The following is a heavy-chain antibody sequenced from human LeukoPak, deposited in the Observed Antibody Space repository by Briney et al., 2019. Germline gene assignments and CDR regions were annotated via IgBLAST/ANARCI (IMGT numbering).Heavy chain of an antibody. V-gene: IGHV3-74*01. CDR1: GFTFSNYW. J-gene: IGHJ4*02. CDR3: AKSRWATAGTDY. D-gene: IGHD6-13*01. Sequence: PGGSLRLSCAASGFTFSNYWMHWVRQAPGKGLVWVSRISSDGSSTSYADSVKARFTISRDNAKNTLYLQVNSLRAEDTAVYYCAKSRWATAGTDYWGQGTLVTVSS. CDR2: ISSDGSST.